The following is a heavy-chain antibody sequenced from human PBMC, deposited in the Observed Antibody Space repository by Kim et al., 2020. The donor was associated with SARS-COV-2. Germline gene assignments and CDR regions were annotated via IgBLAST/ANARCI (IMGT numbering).Heavy chain of an antibody. J-gene: IGHJ5*02. CDR3: ARGTSVAGTDWLDP. V-gene: IGHV7-4-1*02. CDR1: GYPFTSYA. Sequence: ASVKVSCKASGYPFTSYAMNWVRQTPGQGLEWMGWINTNTGNPTYAQGFTGRFVFSLDTSVTTAFLQINSLAAEDTAVYYCARGTSVAGTDWLDPWGQGT. D-gene: IGHD6-19*01. CDR2: INTNTGNP.